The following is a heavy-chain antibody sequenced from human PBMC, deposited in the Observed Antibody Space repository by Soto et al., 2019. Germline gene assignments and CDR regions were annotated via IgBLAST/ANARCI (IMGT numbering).Heavy chain of an antibody. Sequence: GGSLRLSCAASGFTFANYGMNWVRQAPGKGPEWVSGISSASGRSYYAASVKGRFTIARDNSGNKLYLQMNSLRAEDSAVYYCTKVRYCSSGTCYLSGLDVWGQGTTVTVSS. V-gene: IGHV3-23*01. CDR2: ISSASGRS. D-gene: IGHD2-2*01. CDR3: TKVRYCSSGTCYLSGLDV. J-gene: IGHJ6*02. CDR1: GFTFANYG.